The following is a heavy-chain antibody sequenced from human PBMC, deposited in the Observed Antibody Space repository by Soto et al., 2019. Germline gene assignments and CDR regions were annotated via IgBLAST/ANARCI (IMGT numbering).Heavy chain of an antibody. CDR2: IYYSGST. V-gene: IGHV4-31*03. J-gene: IGHJ4*02. CDR3: ARSGLVVGTYYFDY. Sequence: PSETLSLTCTVSGGSISSGGYYWSWIRQHPGKGLEWIGYIYYSGSTYYNPSLKSRVTISVDTSKNQFSLKLSSVTAADTAVYYCARSGLVVGTYYFDYWGQGTLVTVSS. CDR1: GGSISSGGYY. D-gene: IGHD1-26*01.